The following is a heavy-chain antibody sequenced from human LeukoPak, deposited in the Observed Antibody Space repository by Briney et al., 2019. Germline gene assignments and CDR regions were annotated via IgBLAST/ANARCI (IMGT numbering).Heavy chain of an antibody. Sequence: SETLSLTCTVSGGSISSGDYYWSWIRQHPGKGLEWIGYIHYSGSTFSNPSLKSRVTISVDASKNQLSLKLTSVTAADTAVYYCARDGSPIGIATRLGNWFDPWGQETLVTVSS. J-gene: IGHJ5*02. V-gene: IGHV4-31*03. D-gene: IGHD6-6*01. CDR2: IHYSGST. CDR3: ARDGSPIGIATRLGNWFDP. CDR1: GGSISSGDYY.